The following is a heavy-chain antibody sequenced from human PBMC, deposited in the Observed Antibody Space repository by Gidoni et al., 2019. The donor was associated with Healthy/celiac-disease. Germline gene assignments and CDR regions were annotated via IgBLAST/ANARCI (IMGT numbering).Heavy chain of an antibody. V-gene: IGHV3-11*01. Sequence: QVQLVASGGGLVKPGGSLSLSCAAPGFTFSDYYMSWIRQAPGKGLEWVSYISSSGRTIYYADSVKGRFTISRDNAKNSRYLQMNSLRAEDTAVYYCARDPWEPEIFEFDYWGQGTLVTVSS. CDR3: ARDPWEPEIFEFDY. D-gene: IGHD1-26*01. J-gene: IGHJ4*02. CDR1: GFTFSDYY. CDR2: ISSSGRTI.